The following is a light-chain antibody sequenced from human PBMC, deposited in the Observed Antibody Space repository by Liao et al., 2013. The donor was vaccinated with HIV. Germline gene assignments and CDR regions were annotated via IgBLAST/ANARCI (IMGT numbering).Light chain of an antibody. CDR1: KLGERY. Sequence: SYELTQPPSVSVSPGQTASIPCSGDKLGERYACWYQQKPGQSPVLVIYQDTKRPSGIPERFSGSSSGTTVTLTISGVQAEDEADYYCQSADNSGVVFGGGTKLTVL. CDR3: QSADNSGVV. CDR2: QDT. V-gene: IGLV3-25*03. J-gene: IGLJ2*01.